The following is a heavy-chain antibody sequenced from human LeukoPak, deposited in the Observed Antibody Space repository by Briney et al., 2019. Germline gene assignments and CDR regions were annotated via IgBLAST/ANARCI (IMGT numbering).Heavy chain of an antibody. D-gene: IGHD3-16*01. CDR1: GCSISSHY. Sequence: SETLFLTCTVSGCSISSHYWSWIRQPPGKGLEWVGYIYYSGSTNYNPSLKSRVTISVDTSKNQFSLKLSSVTAADTAVYYCARTPYRNYFDYWGQGTMVTVSS. CDR2: IYYSGST. V-gene: IGHV4-59*11. CDR3: ARTPYRNYFDY. J-gene: IGHJ4*02.